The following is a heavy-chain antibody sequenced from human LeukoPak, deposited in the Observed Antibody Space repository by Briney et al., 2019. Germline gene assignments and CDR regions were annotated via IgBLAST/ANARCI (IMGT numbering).Heavy chain of an antibody. Sequence: SETLSLTCAVYGGSFIGFRWNWIRQAPGKGLEWIGDINHSGSTNYNPSLTSRVTISVDTSKNQFSLKLSSVTAADTAVYYCARHQAPEYSSGWYFSFDPWGQGTLVTVSS. CDR3: ARHQAPEYSSGWYFSFDP. D-gene: IGHD6-19*01. CDR1: GGSFIGFR. J-gene: IGHJ5*02. CDR2: INHSGST. V-gene: IGHV4-34*01.